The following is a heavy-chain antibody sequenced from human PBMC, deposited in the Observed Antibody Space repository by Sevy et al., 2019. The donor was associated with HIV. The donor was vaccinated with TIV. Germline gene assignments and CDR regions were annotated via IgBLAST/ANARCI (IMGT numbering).Heavy chain of an antibody. CDR1: GFAFYDYS. J-gene: IGHJ4*02. Sequence: GGSLRLSCAASGFAFYDYSMSWIRQAPGKGLEWVATLSFGCGKINYADSVKGRFTISRDNSKNSFYQQMDKLRVEDTALYYCAREGCTRPHDYWGQGTRVTVSS. D-gene: IGHD2-8*01. CDR3: AREGCTRPHDY. V-gene: IGHV3-23*01. CDR2: LSFGCGKI.